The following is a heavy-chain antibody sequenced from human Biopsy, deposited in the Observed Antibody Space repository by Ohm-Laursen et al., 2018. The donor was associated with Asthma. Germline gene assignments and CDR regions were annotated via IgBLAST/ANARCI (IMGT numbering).Heavy chain of an antibody. CDR3: AKDVFPGWELRRGPDY. J-gene: IGHJ4*02. CDR2: ISFDGSNK. D-gene: IGHD1-26*01. CDR1: GFTFSNYG. V-gene: IGHV3-30*18. Sequence: SLRLSCAASGFTFSNYGMHWVRQAPGKGLDWVAVISFDGSNKNYTDSVKGRFTISRDNSRNTLHLQMNSLRAEDTAGYYCAKDVFPGWELRRGPDYWGQGTQVTVSS.